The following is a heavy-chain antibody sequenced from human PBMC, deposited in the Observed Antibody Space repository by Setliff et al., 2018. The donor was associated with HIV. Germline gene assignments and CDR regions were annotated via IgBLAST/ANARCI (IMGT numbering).Heavy chain of an antibody. J-gene: IGHJ4*02. CDR1: GYSISSGHY. Sequence: SETLSLTCAVSGYSISSGHYWGWIRQPPGKGLEWIGSIYHSGSTYYNPSLKSRITISVDTSKNRFSLKLSAVTAADTALYYCATHGAYYFGSGPPGGYWGQGTLVTVSS. V-gene: IGHV4-38-2*01. CDR2: IYHSGST. D-gene: IGHD3-10*01. CDR3: ATHGAYYFGSGPPGGY.